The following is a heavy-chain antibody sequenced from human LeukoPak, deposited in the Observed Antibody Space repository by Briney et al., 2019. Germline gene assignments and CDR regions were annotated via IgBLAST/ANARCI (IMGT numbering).Heavy chain of an antibody. Sequence: GASVKVSCKAPGYTFTSYYMHWVRQAPGQGLEWMGIINPSGGSTSYAQKFQGRVTMTRDTSTSTVYMELSSLRSEDTAVYYCARDVGYSYGLSIWFDPWGQGTLVTVSS. CDR2: INPSGGST. CDR1: GYTFTSYY. D-gene: IGHD5-18*01. J-gene: IGHJ5*02. CDR3: ARDVGYSYGLSIWFDP. V-gene: IGHV1-46*01.